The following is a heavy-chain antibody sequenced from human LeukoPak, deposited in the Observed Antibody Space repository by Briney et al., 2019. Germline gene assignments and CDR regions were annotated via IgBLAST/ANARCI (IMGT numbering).Heavy chain of an antibody. CDR3: AKVYGSGSYYNSYYYYYMDV. CDR2: IIPIFGTA. D-gene: IGHD3-10*01. CDR1: GGTFSSYA. J-gene: IGHJ6*03. Sequence: SVKVSCKASGGTFSSYAISWVRQAPGQGLEWMGGIIPIFGTANYAQKFQGRVTITADESTSTAYMELSSLRAEDTAVYYCAKVYGSGSYYNSYYYYYMDVWGKGTTVTVSS. V-gene: IGHV1-69*13.